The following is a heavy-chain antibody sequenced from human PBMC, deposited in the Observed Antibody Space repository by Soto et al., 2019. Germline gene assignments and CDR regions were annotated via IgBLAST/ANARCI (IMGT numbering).Heavy chain of an antibody. D-gene: IGHD1-1*01. CDR1: GFNFDDYA. Sequence: VQLVESGGGLVQPGRSLRLSCAASGFNFDDYAMNWVRHAPGKGLERVSGISWNGAYIGYAGSVKGRFTISRDNAKNSLSLKMNRLRPEDTALYYCTRDIFRTITTVGYWGQGTLVTVSS. J-gene: IGHJ4*02. CDR3: TRDIFRTITTVGY. CDR2: ISWNGAYI. V-gene: IGHV3-9*01.